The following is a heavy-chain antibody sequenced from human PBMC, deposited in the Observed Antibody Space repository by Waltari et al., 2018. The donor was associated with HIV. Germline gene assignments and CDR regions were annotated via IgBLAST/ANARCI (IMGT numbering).Heavy chain of an antibody. CDR1: GGSISSGSYY. D-gene: IGHD3-22*01. CDR3: ARERRSGYYS. CDR2: IYTRAST. Sequence: QVQLQESGPGLVKPSQTLSLTCTVSGGSISSGSYYWSWIRQPAGKGLEWIGRIYTRASTNYNPSLRSRVTISVDTSKNQFSLKLSSVTAADTAVYYCARERRSGYYSWGQGTLVTVSS. J-gene: IGHJ4*02. V-gene: IGHV4-61*02.